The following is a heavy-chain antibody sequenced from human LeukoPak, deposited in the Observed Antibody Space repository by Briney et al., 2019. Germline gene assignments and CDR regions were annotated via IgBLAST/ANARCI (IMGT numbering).Heavy chain of an antibody. V-gene: IGHV4-39*01. D-gene: IGHD2-15*01. J-gene: IGHJ4*02. Sequence: SETLSLTCTVSGGSISSSSYYWGWIRQPPGKGLEWIGSIYYSGSTYYNPSLKSRLTMSLDTSKNQFSLKLSSVTAADTAVYYCARGRSPGYCSGGSCWPLGYWGQGTLVTVSS. CDR2: IYYSGST. CDR3: ARGRSPGYCSGGSCWPLGY. CDR1: GGSISSSSYY.